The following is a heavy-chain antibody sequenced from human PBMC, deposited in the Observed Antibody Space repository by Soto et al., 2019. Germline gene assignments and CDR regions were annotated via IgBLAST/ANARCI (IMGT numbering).Heavy chain of an antibody. CDR3: ARDRAAMVTYFDY. CDR2: ISAYNGNT. Sequence: QVQLVQSGAEVKKPGASVKVSCKASGYTFTSYGISWVRQAPGQGLEWMGWISAYNGNTNYAQKLQGRGTMTTDTSTRTAYIELRSLRSDDTAVYYCARDRAAMVTYFDYWGQGTLVTVSS. D-gene: IGHD5-18*01. CDR1: GYTFTSYG. V-gene: IGHV1-18*04. J-gene: IGHJ4*02.